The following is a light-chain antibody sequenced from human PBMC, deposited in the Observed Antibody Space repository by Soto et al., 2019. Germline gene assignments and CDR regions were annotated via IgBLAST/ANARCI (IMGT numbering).Light chain of an antibody. V-gene: IGLV2-23*01. CDR3: CSYADSSTYV. CDR1: SSVVGSYNL. J-gene: IGLJ1*01. CDR2: EDS. Sequence: QSALTQPASVSGSPGQLITISCTGTSSVVGSYNLVSWYQQHPGKAPKLIIYEDSKRPSGVSNRFSGSKSGNTASLTISGLQTEDEADYYCCSYADSSTYVFGTGTKVTVL.